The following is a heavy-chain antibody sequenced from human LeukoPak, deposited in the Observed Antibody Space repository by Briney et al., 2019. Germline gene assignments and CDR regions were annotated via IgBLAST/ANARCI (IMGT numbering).Heavy chain of an antibody. CDR2: IKQDGSEK. Sequence: GGSLRLSCAASGFTFSSYWMSWVRQAPGKGLEWVANIKQDGSEKYYVDSVKGRFTISRDNAKNSLYLQMNSLRAEDTAVYYCARDRYGSGSYFGDDAFDIWGQGTMVTVSS. CDR3: ARDRYGSGSYFGDDAFDI. CDR1: GFTFSSYW. D-gene: IGHD3-10*01. V-gene: IGHV3-7*01. J-gene: IGHJ3*02.